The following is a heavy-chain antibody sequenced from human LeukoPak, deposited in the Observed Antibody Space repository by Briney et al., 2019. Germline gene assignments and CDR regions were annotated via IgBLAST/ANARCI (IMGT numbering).Heavy chain of an antibody. Sequence: GRSLRLSCAASGFTFSSYVMHWVRQAPGKGLEWVAVIWYDGSNKYYADSVKGRFTISRDNSKNTLYLQMNSLRAEDTAVYYCAKDRARVRHYGDSSGYYYEAFDYWGQGTLVTVSS. CDR2: IWYDGSNK. CDR1: GFTFSSYV. D-gene: IGHD3-22*01. CDR3: AKDRARVRHYGDSSGYYYEAFDY. J-gene: IGHJ4*02. V-gene: IGHV3-33*06.